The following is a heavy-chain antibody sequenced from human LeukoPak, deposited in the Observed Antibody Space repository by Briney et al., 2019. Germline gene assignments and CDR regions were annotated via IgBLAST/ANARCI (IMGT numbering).Heavy chain of an antibody. D-gene: IGHD6-19*01. CDR3: ARLHSGWYIFDY. CDR2: IYYSGST. J-gene: IGHJ4*02. V-gene: IGHV4-59*11. CDR1: GGSISSHY. Sequence: SETLSLTCTVSGGSISSHYRSWIRQPPGKGLEWIGYIYYSGSTNYNPSLKSRVTISVDTSKNQFPLKLSSVTAADTALYYCARLHSGWYIFDYWGQGTLVTVSS.